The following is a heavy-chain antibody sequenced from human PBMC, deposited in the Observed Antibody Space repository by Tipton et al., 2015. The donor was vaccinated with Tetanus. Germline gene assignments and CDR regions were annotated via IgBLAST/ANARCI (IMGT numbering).Heavy chain of an antibody. J-gene: IGHJ1*01. V-gene: IGHV4-59*01. CDR2: IYYSGST. D-gene: IGHD5-24*01. CDR3: VREVVQMAIMV. Sequence: TLSLTCTVSGGSISSYYWSWIRQPPGKGLEWIGYIYYSGSTNYNPSLKSRVTISLDTSKNQFSLKLSSVSVADTAVYYCVREVVQMAIMVWGQGTLVTVSS. CDR1: GGSISSYY.